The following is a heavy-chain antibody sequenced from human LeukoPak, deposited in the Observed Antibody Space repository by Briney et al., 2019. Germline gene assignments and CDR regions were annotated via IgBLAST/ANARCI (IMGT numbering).Heavy chain of an antibody. D-gene: IGHD3-10*01. CDR3: ARLYGSVYYYYMDV. Sequence: SETLSLTCTVSGGSLTLYYWSWIRQPAGKGLEWIGRIYTSGSTNYNPSLKSRVTMSVDTSKNQFSLKLRSVTAADTAIYYCARLYGSVYYYYMDVWAKGPRSPSP. J-gene: IGHJ6*03. CDR2: IYTSGST. CDR1: GGSLTLYY. V-gene: IGHV4-4*07.